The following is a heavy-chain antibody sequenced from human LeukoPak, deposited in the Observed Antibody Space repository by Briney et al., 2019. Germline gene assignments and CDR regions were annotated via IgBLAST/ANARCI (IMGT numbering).Heavy chain of an antibody. Sequence: ASVKVSCKASGYTFTGYYMHWVRQAPGQGLEWMGWINPNSGGTNYAQKFQGRVTMTRNTSISTAYMELSSLRSEDTAVYYCARGWGGNWFDPWGQGTLVTVSS. CDR3: ARGWGGNWFDP. CDR1: GYTFTGYY. J-gene: IGHJ5*02. CDR2: INPNSGGT. D-gene: IGHD3-16*01. V-gene: IGHV1-2*02.